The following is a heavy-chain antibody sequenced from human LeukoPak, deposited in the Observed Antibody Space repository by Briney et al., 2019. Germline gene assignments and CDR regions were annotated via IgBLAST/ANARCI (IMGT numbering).Heavy chain of an antibody. D-gene: IGHD4-17*01. CDR3: VRNDGDNAFDI. CDR1: RFTFSTYS. V-gene: IGHV3-48*01. Sequence: GGSLRLSCAASRFTFSTYSMNWVRQAPGRGLEWVSYISSSSTNIYYKDSMKGRFTISRDNAKNSLYLHMTSLRAEDTAVYYCVRNDGDNAFDIWGQGTMVIVSS. J-gene: IGHJ3*02. CDR2: ISSSSTNI.